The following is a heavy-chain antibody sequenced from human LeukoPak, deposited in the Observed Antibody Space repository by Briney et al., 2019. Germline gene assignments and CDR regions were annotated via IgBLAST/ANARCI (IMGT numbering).Heavy chain of an antibody. CDR1: GFTFSSYA. V-gene: IGHV3-23*01. CDR3: AKGLVATSSVMTTVTPFDY. CDR2: ISGSGGST. Sequence: GGSLRLSCAASGFTFSSYAMSWVRQAPGKGLEWVSAISGSGGSTYYADSVKGRFTISRDNSKNTLYLQMNSLRAEDTAVYYCAKGLVATSSVMTTVTPFDYWGQGTLVTVSS. J-gene: IGHJ4*02. D-gene: IGHD4-17*01.